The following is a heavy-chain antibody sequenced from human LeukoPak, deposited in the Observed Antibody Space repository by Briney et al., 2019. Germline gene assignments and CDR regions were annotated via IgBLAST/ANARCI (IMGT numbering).Heavy chain of an antibody. J-gene: IGHJ3*02. CDR1: GYSISSGYY. CDR3: ARLDFSHDAFDI. Sequence: SETLSLTCTVSGYSISSGYYWGWIRQPPGKGLEWIGNIYHSGSTYYNPSLESRVTISVDTSKNQFSLKLSSVTAADTAVYYCARLDFSHDAFDIWGQGTMVTVSS. V-gene: IGHV4-38-2*02. CDR2: IYHSGST. D-gene: IGHD3/OR15-3a*01.